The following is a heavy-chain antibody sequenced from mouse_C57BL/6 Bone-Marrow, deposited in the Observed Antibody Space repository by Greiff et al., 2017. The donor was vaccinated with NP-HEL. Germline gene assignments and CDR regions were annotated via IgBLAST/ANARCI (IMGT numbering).Heavy chain of an antibody. CDR1: GFTFSDYG. V-gene: IGHV5-17*01. CDR3: ARGGLRHWFAY. CDR2: ISSGSSTI. Sequence: EVKLMESGGGLVKPGGSLKLSCAASGFTFSDYGMHWVRQAPEKGLEWVAYISSGSSTIYYADTVKGRFTISRDNAKNTLFLQMTSLRSEDTAMYYCARGGLRHWFAYWGQGTLVTVSA. D-gene: IGHD2-4*01. J-gene: IGHJ3*01.